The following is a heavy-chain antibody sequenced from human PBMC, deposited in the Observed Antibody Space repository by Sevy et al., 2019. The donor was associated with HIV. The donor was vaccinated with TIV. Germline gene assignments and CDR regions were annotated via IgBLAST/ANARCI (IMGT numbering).Heavy chain of an antibody. D-gene: IGHD6-13*01. CDR2: MSSYNDNT. CDR1: GYTFTSYG. J-gene: IGHJ4*02. CDR3: ARVPSAQYSSSWYYFDY. Sequence: ASVKVSCKASGYTFTSYGITWVRQAPGQGLEWMGWMSSYNDNTNYAQNLQGRVTMTTDTSTSTAYMELRSLRSDDTAVYYCARVPSAQYSSSWYYFDYWGQGTLVTVSS. V-gene: IGHV1-18*01.